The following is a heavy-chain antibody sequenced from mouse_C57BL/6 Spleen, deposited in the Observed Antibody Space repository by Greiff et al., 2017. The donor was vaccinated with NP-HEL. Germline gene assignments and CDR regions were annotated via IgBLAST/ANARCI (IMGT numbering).Heavy chain of an antibody. J-gene: IGHJ1*03. D-gene: IGHD1-1*01. CDR3: TGVYERYFDV. CDR1: GFNIKDDY. V-gene: IGHV14-4*01. CDR2: IDPENGDT. Sequence: EVQLQQSGAELVRPGASVKLSCTASGFNIKDDYMHWVKQRPEQGLEWIGWIDPENGDTEYASKFQGKATITADTSSNTAYLQLSSLTSEDTAVYYCTGVYERYFDVWGTGTTVTVSS.